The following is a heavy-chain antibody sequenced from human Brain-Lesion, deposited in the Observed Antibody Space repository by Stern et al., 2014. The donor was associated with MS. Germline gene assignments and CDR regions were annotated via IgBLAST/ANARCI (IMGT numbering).Heavy chain of an antibody. CDR3: ARHDSVPRPSQLYSARDRGPGYFDY. CDR1: GGSISSSTYY. D-gene: IGHD1-26*01. J-gene: IGHJ4*02. CDR2: IYYSGFT. Sequence: QLQLQESGPGLVKPSETLSLTCTVSGGSISSSTYYWAWIRQPPGKGLGWIGNIYYSGFTYYNPSLKSRATISVDMPKNQFSLKLSSVTAADTAIYYCARHDSVPRPSQLYSARDRGPGYFDYWGQGTLVTVSS. V-gene: IGHV4-39*01.